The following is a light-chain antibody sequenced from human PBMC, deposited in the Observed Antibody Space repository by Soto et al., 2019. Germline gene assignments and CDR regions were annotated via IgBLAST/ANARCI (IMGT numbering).Light chain of an antibody. Sequence: EFVLTQSPGTLSLSPGERATLSCRASQTVRNNYLAWYQQKPGQAPRLLIYDASSRATGLPDRFSGGGSGTDLTLTISRLEAEDFAVYYCHQYGTSPPWTFGQGTKVDIK. CDR3: HQYGTSPPWT. CDR1: QTVRNNY. V-gene: IGKV3-20*01. CDR2: DAS. J-gene: IGKJ1*01.